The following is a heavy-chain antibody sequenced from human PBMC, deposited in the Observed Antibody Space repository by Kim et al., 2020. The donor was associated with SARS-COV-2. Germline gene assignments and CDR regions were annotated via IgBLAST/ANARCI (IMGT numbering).Heavy chain of an antibody. CDR3: ATLSGSYLYYGMDV. CDR2: ISWNSGSI. D-gene: IGHD3-10*01. Sequence: GGSLRLSCAASGFTFDDYAMHWVRQAPGKGLEWVSGISWNSGSIGYADSVKGRFTISRDNAKNSLYLQMNSLRAEDTALYYCATLSGSYLYYGMDVWGQGTTVTVSS. V-gene: IGHV3-9*01. CDR1: GFTFDDYA. J-gene: IGHJ6*02.